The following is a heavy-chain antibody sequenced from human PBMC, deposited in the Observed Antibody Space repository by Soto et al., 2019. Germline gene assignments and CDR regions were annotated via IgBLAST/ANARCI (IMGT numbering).Heavy chain of an antibody. CDR3: GRAVVVVPAARKREAYYYYGMDV. D-gene: IGHD2-2*01. CDR2: INPNSGGT. CDR1: GYTFTGYY. Sequence: ASVKVSCKASGYTFTGYYMHWVRQAPGQGLEWMGWINPNSGGTNYAQRFQGWVTMTRDTSISTAYMELSRLRSDDTAVYYCGRAVVVVPAARKREAYYYYGMDVWGQGTTVTVSS. V-gene: IGHV1-2*04. J-gene: IGHJ6*02.